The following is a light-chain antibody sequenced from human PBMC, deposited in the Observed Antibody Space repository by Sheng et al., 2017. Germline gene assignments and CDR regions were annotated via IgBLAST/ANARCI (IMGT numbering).Light chain of an antibody. Sequence: DIQMTQSPSTLSASVGDRVTITCRASQSISSWLAWFQQKPGKAPNLLIYKASSLESGVPSRFSGSGSGTEFTLTINSLQPEDFATYYCQQLNSYPLTFGGGTKVEIK. J-gene: IGKJ4*01. V-gene: IGKV1-5*03. CDR1: QSISSW. CDR3: QQLNSYPLT. CDR2: KAS.